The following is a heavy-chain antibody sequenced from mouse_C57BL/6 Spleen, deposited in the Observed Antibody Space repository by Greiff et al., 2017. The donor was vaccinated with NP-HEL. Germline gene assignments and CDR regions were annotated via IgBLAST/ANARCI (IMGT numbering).Heavy chain of an antibody. CDR2: ISYDGSN. D-gene: IGHD2-4*01. V-gene: IGHV3-6*01. CDR3: ASYDYDGYAMDY. Sequence: EVKLMESGPGLVKPSQSLSLTCSVTGYSITSGYYWNWIRQFPGNNLEWMGYISYDGSNHYNPSLKNRISITRDTSKNQFFLKLNSWTTEDTATYYCASYDYDGYAMDYWGQGTSVTVSS. J-gene: IGHJ4*01. CDR1: GYSITSGYY.